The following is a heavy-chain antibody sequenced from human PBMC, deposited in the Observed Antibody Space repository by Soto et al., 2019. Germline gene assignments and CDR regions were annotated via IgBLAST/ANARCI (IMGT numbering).Heavy chain of an antibody. CDR3: ARGSSSWYGGADYFDY. V-gene: IGHV4-30-4*01. Sequence: SETLSLTCTVSGGSISSGGYYWSWIRQPPGKGLEWIGYIYYSGSTYYNPSLKSRVTISVDTSKNQFSLKLSSVTAADTAVYYCARGSSSWYGGADYFDYWGQGTLVTVSS. CDR1: GGSISSGGYY. D-gene: IGHD6-13*01. J-gene: IGHJ4*02. CDR2: IYYSGST.